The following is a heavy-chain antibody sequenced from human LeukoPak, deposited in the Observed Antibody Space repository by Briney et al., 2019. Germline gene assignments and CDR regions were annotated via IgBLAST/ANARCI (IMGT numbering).Heavy chain of an antibody. J-gene: IGHJ4*02. CDR1: GTTFEDYA. CDR3: AKDQGASGWGAFDY. D-gene: IGHD6-19*01. V-gene: IGHV3-43*02. Sequence: GGSLRLSCAASGTTFEDYAMHWVRQAPGKGLEWVSFISGDGGTTYYADSVKGRFIISRDNYKTSLNLQMNSLRTEDTALYYCAKDQGASGWGAFDYWGQGTLVTVSS. CDR2: ISGDGGTT.